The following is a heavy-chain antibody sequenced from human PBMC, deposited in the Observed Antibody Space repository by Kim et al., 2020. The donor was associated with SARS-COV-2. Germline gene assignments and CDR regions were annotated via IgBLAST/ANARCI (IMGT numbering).Heavy chain of an antibody. CDR3: AREGGHCSSTSCYDNAFDI. V-gene: IGHV3-11*06. D-gene: IGHD2-2*01. J-gene: IGHJ3*02. Sequence: GRFTIPRDNAKNTLYLPMNSLRAEDTAVYYCAREGGHCSSTSCYDNAFDIWGQGTMVTVSS.